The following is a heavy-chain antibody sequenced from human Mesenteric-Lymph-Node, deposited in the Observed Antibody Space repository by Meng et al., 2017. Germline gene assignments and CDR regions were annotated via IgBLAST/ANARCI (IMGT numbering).Heavy chain of an antibody. D-gene: IGHD3-3*02. V-gene: IGHV1-18*01. J-gene: IGHJ6*02. CDR1: GYTFSNYG. Sequence: ASVKVSCKASGYTFSNYGIIWVRQAPGQGLEWMGWISAYNGNTNYAQKLQGRVTMTTDTSTSTAYMELRSLRSDDTAVYYCARDHPRITIKPYGMDVWGQGTTVTVSS. CDR3: ARDHPRITIKPYGMDV. CDR2: ISAYNGNT.